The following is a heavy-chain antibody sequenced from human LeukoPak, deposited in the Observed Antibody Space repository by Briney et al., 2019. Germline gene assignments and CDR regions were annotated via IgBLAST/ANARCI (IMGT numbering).Heavy chain of an antibody. D-gene: IGHD6-19*01. CDR3: ARVAVGEYNFHH. Sequence: PGRSLRLSCAASGFTFDDYAMHWVRQAPGKGLEWVSGISWNMGTIGYADSVKGRFTISRDNAKNTLYLQMNSLRAEDTAVYFCARVAVGEYNFHHWGQGTLVTVSP. V-gene: IGHV3-9*01. CDR1: GFTFDDYA. CDR2: ISWNMGTI. J-gene: IGHJ4*02.